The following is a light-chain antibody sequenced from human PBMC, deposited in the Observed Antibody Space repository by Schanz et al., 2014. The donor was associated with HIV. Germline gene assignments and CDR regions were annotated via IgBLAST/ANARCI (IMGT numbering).Light chain of an antibody. CDR3: SSYAGSLPLV. CDR2: EVD. V-gene: IGLV2-8*01. Sequence: QSALTQPASVSGSPGQSITISCTGTSSDVGGYNFVSWYQQHPDKAPKLMIYEVDKRPSGVPDRFSGSKSGNTASLTVSGLQAEDEADYYCSSYAGSLPLVFGGGTKLTVL. CDR1: SSDVGGYNF. J-gene: IGLJ2*01.